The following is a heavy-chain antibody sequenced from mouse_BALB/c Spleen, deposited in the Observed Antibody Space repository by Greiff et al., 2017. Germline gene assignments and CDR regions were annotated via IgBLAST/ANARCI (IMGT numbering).Heavy chain of an antibody. V-gene: IGHV1-7*01. CDR1: GYTFTSYW. D-gene: IGHD4-1*01. CDR2: INPSTGYT. Sequence: VQLQQSGADLAKPGASVKMSCKASGYTFTSYWMHWVKQRPGQGLEWIGYINPSTGYTEYNQKFKDKATLTADKSSSTAYMQLSSLTSEDSAVYYCARRNWDVNWFAYWGQGTLVTVSA. J-gene: IGHJ3*01. CDR3: ARRNWDVNWFAY.